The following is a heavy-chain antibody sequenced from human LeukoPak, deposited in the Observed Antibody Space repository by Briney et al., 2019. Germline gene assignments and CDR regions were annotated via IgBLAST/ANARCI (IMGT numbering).Heavy chain of an antibody. V-gene: IGHV4-59*01. CDR2: IYYSGST. Sequence: TSETLSLTCAVYGGSFSGYYWSWIRQPPGKGLEWIGYIYYSGSTNYNPSLKSRVTISVDTSKNQFSLKLSSVTAADTAVYYCAREESYGVHAGWGQGTLVTVSS. CDR3: AREESYGVHAG. CDR1: GGSFSGYY. J-gene: IGHJ4*02. D-gene: IGHD4-17*01.